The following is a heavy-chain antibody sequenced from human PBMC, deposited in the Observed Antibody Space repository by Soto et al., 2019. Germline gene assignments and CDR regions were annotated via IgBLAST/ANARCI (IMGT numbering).Heavy chain of an antibody. Sequence: PWGSLRLSCAASGFTFSSYGMHWVRQAPGKGLEWVAVIWYDGSNKYYADSVKGRFTISRDNSKNTLYLQMNSLRAEDTAVYYCARVNESPNYYYYYGMDVWGQGTTVTVSS. D-gene: IGHD1-1*01. J-gene: IGHJ6*02. V-gene: IGHV3-33*01. CDR2: IWYDGSNK. CDR1: GFTFSSYG. CDR3: ARVNESPNYYYYYGMDV.